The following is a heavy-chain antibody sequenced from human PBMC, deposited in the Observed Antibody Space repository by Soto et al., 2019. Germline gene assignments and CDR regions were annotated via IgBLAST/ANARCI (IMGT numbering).Heavy chain of an antibody. CDR1: GYTFTGYY. D-gene: IGHD3-16*01. CDR2: INPNSGGT. J-gene: IGHJ6*02. CDR3: AREGEFYYGMDV. V-gene: IGHV1-2*02. Sequence: ASVKVSCKASGYTFTGYYMHWVRQAPGQGLEWMGWINPNSGGTNYAQKFQGRVTMTRDTSISTAYMELSRPRSDDTAVYYCAREGEFYYGMDVWGQGTTVTVSS.